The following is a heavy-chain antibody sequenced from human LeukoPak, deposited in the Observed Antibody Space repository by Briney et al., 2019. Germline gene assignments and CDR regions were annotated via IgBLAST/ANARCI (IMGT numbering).Heavy chain of an antibody. V-gene: IGHV4-4*07. J-gene: IGHJ4*02. CDR2: IYTSGST. CDR3: VSTAYNDFWSGRPGYFDY. Sequence: PSETLSLTCTVSGGSISSYYWSWIRQPDGKGLEWIGRIYTSGSTNYNPSLKSRVTMSVDTSKNQFSLKLSSVTAADTAVYYCVSTAYNDFWSGRPGYFDYWGQGALVTVSS. CDR1: GGSISSYY. D-gene: IGHD3-3*01.